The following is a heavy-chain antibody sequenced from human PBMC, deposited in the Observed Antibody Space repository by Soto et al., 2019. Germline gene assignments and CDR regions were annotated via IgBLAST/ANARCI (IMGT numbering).Heavy chain of an antibody. CDR2: ISGTAGNT. CDR1: GFTFTSCA. V-gene: IGHV3-23*01. CDR3: AKGDWDYIAGHFDY. D-gene: IGHD1-7*01. Sequence: GGSLRLSCAASGFTFTSCAMSWVRQAPGKGLEWVSSISGTAGNTHHADSVKGRFTISRDISKNTLYLQMNSLRAEDTAVYYCAKGDWDYIAGHFDYWGQGTLVTVSS. J-gene: IGHJ4*02.